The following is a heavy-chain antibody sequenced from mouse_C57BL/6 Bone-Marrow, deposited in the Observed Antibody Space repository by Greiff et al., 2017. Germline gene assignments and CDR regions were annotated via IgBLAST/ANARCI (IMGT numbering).Heavy chain of an antibody. J-gene: IGHJ4*01. Sequence: QVQLQQSGPGLVQPSQSLSITCTVSGFSLTSYGVHWVRQSPGKGLEWLGVIWRGGSTDYNAAFMSRLSITKDNSKSQVIFKMNSLQADDTAIYYCAKRGLRQGDAMDYWGQGTSVTVSS. D-gene: IGHD2-4*01. CDR1: GFSLTSYG. CDR3: AKRGLRQGDAMDY. CDR2: IWRGGST. V-gene: IGHV2-5*01.